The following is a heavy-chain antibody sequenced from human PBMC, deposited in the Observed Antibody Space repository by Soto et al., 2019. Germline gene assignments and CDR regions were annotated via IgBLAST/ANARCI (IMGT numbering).Heavy chain of an antibody. Sequence: GGSLRLSCAASGFTFSSYAMSWVRQAPGKGLEWVSAISGSGGSTYYADSVKGRFTISRDNSKNTLYLQMNSLRAEDTAVYYCAKSVHYDSSGYYYSGPWFDPWGQGTLVTVSS. V-gene: IGHV3-23*01. CDR2: ISGSGGST. J-gene: IGHJ5*02. CDR3: AKSVHYDSSGYYYSGPWFDP. D-gene: IGHD3-22*01. CDR1: GFTFSSYA.